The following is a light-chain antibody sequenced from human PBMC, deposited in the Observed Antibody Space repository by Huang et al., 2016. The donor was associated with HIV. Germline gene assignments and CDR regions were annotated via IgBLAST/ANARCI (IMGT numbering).Light chain of an antibody. CDR1: QSVSAN. Sequence: EVVMTQSPATLSLSPGERATLSCRASQSVSANLAWYQQKPGQAPRLLIYGASTGATGIPDRFSGSGSGTDFAHTISRLEPEDFAVYYCQQYNNWPLTFGGGTKVEI. CDR2: GAS. V-gene: IGKV3D-15*01. CDR3: QQYNNWPLT. J-gene: IGKJ4*01.